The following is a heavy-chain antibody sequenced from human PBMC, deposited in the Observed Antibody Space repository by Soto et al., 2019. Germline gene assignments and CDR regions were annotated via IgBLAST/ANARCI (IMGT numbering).Heavy chain of an antibody. CDR2: FYCNDDK. V-gene: IGHV2-5*01. CDR3: ARGLATLQVFDFDI. D-gene: IGHD3-9*01. J-gene: IGHJ3*02. CDR1: VISLSTSLVG. Sequence: ESGPTLVNPTHTLTLTFTLSVISLSTSLVGLVLIRQIPGNALDCLALFYCNDDKHYSPSLKSRLTITKDTSKNQAILTMTKMDPVDTDTYLCARGLATLQVFDFDIWGQGTVLNVSS.